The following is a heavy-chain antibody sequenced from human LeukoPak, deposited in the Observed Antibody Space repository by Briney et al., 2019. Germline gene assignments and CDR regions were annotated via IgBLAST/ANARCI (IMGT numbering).Heavy chain of an antibody. V-gene: IGHV4-34*01. Sequence: SETLSLTCAVYGGSFSGYYWSWIRQPPGKGLEWIGEINHSGSTNYNPSLKSRVTISVDTSKNQFSLKLSSVTAADTAVYYCARVRTNAPYYYYYMDVWGKGTTVTVSS. D-gene: IGHD2-8*01. J-gene: IGHJ6*03. CDR3: ARVRTNAPYYYYYMDV. CDR1: GGSFSGYY. CDR2: INHSGST.